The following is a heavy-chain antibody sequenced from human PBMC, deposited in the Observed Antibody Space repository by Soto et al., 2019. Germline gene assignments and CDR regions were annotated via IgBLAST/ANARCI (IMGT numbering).Heavy chain of an antibody. Sequence: SETLSLTCIVSGGSISRSNYNWGWIRQSPGKGLEWIGSIFYNGNTYYNPSLQSRVFISADTSKNQFSLDLTPVTAADAAVYYCARNAYQLPNFSYYYGMDVWGQGTTVTVSS. J-gene: IGHJ6*02. V-gene: IGHV4-39*01. CDR1: GGSISRSNYN. CDR2: IFYNGNT. D-gene: IGHD2-2*01. CDR3: ARNAYQLPNFSYYYGMDV.